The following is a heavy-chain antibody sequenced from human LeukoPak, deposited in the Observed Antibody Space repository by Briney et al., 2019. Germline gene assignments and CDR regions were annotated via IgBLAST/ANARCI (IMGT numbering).Heavy chain of an antibody. CDR3: ARATWDYVRALDF. D-gene: IGHD3-10*02. V-gene: IGHV1-46*01. Sequence: ASVKVSSKASGYTFISHYVHWVRQAPGQGLEWMGIINPSGGDIEYAQKFQGRVAMTRDMSTSTVYMELSSLRSEDTAVYYCARATWDYVRALDFWGQGALVTVSS. CDR1: GYTFISHY. CDR2: INPSGGDI. J-gene: IGHJ4*02.